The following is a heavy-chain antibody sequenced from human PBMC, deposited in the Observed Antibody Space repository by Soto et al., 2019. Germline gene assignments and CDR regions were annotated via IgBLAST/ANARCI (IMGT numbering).Heavy chain of an antibody. CDR3: SKDQTDVTLFDY. D-gene: IGHD2-21*02. J-gene: IGHJ4*02. V-gene: IGHV3-23*01. Sequence: EVQLLESGGGFVQPGGSLRLSCAASGFSFSSLAMSWVRQAPGKGLEWVSSISGRGVDTLYADSVKGRFTISRDNSRNRLYLQVNILRAEDTAVYYFSKDQTDVTLFDYWGQVTLVTVSS. CDR1: GFSFSSLA. CDR2: ISGRGVDT.